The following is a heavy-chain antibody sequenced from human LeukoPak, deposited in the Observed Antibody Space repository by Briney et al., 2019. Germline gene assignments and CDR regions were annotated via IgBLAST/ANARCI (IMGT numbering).Heavy chain of an antibody. V-gene: IGHV3-53*04. CDR1: GFTVSSNY. CDR2: IYSGGST. J-gene: IGHJ6*02. Sequence: GGSLRLSCAASGFTVSSNYMSRVRQAPGKGLEWVSVIYSGGSTYYADSVKGRFTISRHNSKNTLYLQMNSLRAEDTAVYYCARSSGYDSSYGMDVWGQGTTVTVSS. D-gene: IGHD5-12*01. CDR3: ARSSGYDSSYGMDV.